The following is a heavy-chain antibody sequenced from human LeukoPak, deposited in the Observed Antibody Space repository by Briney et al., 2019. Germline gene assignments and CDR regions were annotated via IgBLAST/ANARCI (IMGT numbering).Heavy chain of an antibody. V-gene: IGHV4-34*01. D-gene: IGHD6-19*01. CDR3: TRGGAVAAYFHYDMDV. CDR1: GXSFSGYY. Sequence: SETLSLTCAVYGXSFSGYYWSWIRQPPGKGLEWIVEINHSGSTNYNPFLKSRVTISLDTSKNQFSLKLSSVTAADTAVYYCTRGGAVAAYFHYDMDVWGQGTTVTVSS. J-gene: IGHJ6*02. CDR2: INHSGST.